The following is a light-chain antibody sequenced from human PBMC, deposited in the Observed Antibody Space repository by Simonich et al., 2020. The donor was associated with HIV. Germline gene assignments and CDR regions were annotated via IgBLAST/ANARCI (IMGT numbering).Light chain of an antibody. CDR3: QQYNSNFPT. J-gene: IGKJ1*01. Sequence: DIQMTQSPSSLSASVGDRITITCRASQTITSYLNWYQQKPGKAPNLLIYKASSLESGVPSTFSGSGSWTEFTLTISSLQPDDFATYYCQQYNSNFPTFGQGTKVEIK. CDR1: QTITSY. V-gene: IGKV1-5*03. CDR2: KAS.